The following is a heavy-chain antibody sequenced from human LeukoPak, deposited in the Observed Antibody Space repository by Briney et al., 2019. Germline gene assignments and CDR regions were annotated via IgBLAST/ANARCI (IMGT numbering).Heavy chain of an antibody. CDR1: GYTFTSYD. V-gene: IGHV1-8*03. D-gene: IGHD3-22*01. Sequence: ASVKVSCKASGYTFTSYDINWVRQATGQGLEWMGWMNPNSGNTGYAQKFQGRVTITRNTSISTAYMELSSLRSEDTAVYYCAREYYYDSSGKTNAFDICGQGTMVTVSS. J-gene: IGHJ3*02. CDR3: AREYYYDSSGKTNAFDI. CDR2: MNPNSGNT.